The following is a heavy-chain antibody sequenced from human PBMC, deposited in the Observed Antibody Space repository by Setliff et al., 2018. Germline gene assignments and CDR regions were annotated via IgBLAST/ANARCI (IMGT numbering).Heavy chain of an antibody. D-gene: IGHD6-13*01. Sequence: ASVKVSCKASGYTFSNYGISWVRQAPGQGLEWMGWISAYNGNTNYAQKLQGRVTMTTDTSTSTAYMELRSLRSDDTAVYYCARVIAASKYMDVWGKGTTVTVSS. CDR2: ISAYNGNT. CDR3: ARVIAASKYMDV. J-gene: IGHJ6*03. CDR1: GYTFSNYG. V-gene: IGHV1-18*01.